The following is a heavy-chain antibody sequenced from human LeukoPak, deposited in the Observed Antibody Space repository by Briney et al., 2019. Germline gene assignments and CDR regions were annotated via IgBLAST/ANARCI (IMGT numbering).Heavy chain of an antibody. V-gene: IGHV4-61*02. J-gene: IGHJ5*02. CDR2: IYTSGST. CDR3: AAATLTIP. D-gene: IGHD3-3*01. Sequence: PSQTLSLTCTVSGGSISSGSYYWSWIRQPAGKGLEWIGRIYTSGSTNYNPSLKSRVTISVDTSKNQFSLKLSSVTAADTAVYYCAAATLTIPWGQGTLVTVSS. CDR1: GGSISSGSYY.